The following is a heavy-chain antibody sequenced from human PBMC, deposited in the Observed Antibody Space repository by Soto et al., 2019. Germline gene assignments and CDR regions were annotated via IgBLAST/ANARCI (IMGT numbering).Heavy chain of an antibody. J-gene: IGHJ6*02. D-gene: IGHD5-18*01. CDR1: GGTFSSYA. Sequence: ASVKVSCKASGGTFSSYAISWVRQAPGQGLEWMGGIIPIFGTANYAQKFQGRVTITADESTSTAYMELSSLRSEDTAVYYCARPTEGLWDYYYGMDVWGQGTTVTVSS. CDR3: ARPTEGLWDYYYGMDV. V-gene: IGHV1-69*13. CDR2: IIPIFGTA.